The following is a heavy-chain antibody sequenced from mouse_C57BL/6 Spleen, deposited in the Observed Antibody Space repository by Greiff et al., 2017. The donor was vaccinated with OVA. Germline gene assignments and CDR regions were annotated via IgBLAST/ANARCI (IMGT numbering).Heavy chain of an antibody. CDR1: GFTFSDYY. J-gene: IGHJ2*01. CDR3: ARDRGGSSYGNFDY. Sequence: DVKLVESEGGLVQPGSSMKLSCTASGFTFSDYYMAWVRQVPEKGLEWVANINYDGSSTYYLDSLKSRFIISRDNAKNILYLQMSSLKSEDTATYYCARDRGGSSYGNFDYWGQGTTLTVSS. V-gene: IGHV5-16*01. D-gene: IGHD1-1*01. CDR2: INYDGSST.